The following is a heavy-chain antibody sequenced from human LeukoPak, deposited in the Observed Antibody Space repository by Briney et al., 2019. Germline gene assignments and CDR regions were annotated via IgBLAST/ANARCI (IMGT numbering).Heavy chain of an antibody. CDR1: GGSISSYY. J-gene: IGHJ4*02. D-gene: IGHD2-2*03. V-gene: IGHV4-59*01. CDR2: IYYSGST. CDR3: ARDGGYCSSTNCYDY. Sequence: PSETLSLTCTVSGGSISSYYWSWLRQPPGKGLEWIGYIYYSGSTNYNPSLKSRVTISVDTSKNQFSLKLRSVTAADTAVYYCARDGGYCSSTNCYDYWGQGTLVTVSS.